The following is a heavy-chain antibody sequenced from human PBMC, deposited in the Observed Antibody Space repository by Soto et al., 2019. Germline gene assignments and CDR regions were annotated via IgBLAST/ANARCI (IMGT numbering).Heavy chain of an antibody. CDR3: AAGGGLPRYY. V-gene: IGHV4-30-2*01. CDR1: GVSISSGGYS. CDR2: TYHRGST. Sequence: QLQLQESGSGLVKPSQTLSLTCAVSGVSISSGGYSWSWIRQPPGKGLEWIGYTYHRGSTYYNPSPKSRVTILVDRSKNQFSMKLSSVTAADTAVYYCAAGGGLPRYYWGQGTLVTVSS. J-gene: IGHJ4*02. D-gene: IGHD5-12*01.